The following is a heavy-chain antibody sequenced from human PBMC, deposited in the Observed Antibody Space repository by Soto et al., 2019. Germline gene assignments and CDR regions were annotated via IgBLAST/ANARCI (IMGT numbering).Heavy chain of an antibody. J-gene: IGHJ4*02. CDR3: ARSTSLRPSDY. Sequence: EVQLVESGGGLVQPGGSLRLSCAASGFPFNRYWMHWVRQAPGKGLVWVSRINSDGSSISYTHSVKGRFTISRNNAENTLYLQMDSLRAEDTAVYYCARSTSLRPSDYWGQGTLVSVSS. CDR1: GFPFNRYW. V-gene: IGHV3-74*01. D-gene: IGHD5-12*01. CDR2: INSDGSSI.